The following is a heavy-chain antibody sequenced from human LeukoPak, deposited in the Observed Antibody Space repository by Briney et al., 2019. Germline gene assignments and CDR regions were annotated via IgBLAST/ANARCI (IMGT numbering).Heavy chain of an antibody. D-gene: IGHD1-1*01. V-gene: IGHV6-1*01. CDR3: ARVVTTGTYYFDY. CDR1: GDSVSSNSAT. CDR2: TYYRSKWYF. Sequence: SQTHSLTCAISGDSVSSNSATWNWIRQSPSRGLEWLGRTYYRSKWYFDYAVSVKSRMTINPDTSKNQFSLQLNSVTPDDTAVYYCARVVTTGTYYFDYWGQGTLVTVSS. J-gene: IGHJ4*02.